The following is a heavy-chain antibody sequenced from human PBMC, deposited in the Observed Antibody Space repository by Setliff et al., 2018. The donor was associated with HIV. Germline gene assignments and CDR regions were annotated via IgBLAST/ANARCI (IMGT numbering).Heavy chain of an antibody. V-gene: IGHV4-59*01. CDR3: ARVSRYCSGSACFGDWYFDL. CDR2: IYNSGST. Sequence: TSETLSLTCSVYGVSFSGYYWSWIRQPPGKGLEWIGYIYNSGSTNYNPSLKSRVTISGDTSKNQFSLKLISVSAADTAVYYCARVSRYCSGSACFGDWYFDLWGRGTLVTVSS. J-gene: IGHJ2*01. CDR1: GVSFSGYY. D-gene: IGHD2-15*01.